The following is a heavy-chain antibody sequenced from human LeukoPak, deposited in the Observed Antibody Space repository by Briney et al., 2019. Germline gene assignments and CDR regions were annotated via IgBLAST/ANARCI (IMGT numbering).Heavy chain of an antibody. CDR1: GYIFTTYW. Sequence: GESLKISCKDSGYIFTTYWIGWVRQMPGKGLEWMGIIYPGDSDTRYSPSFQDQVTISADKSTSTAYLQWSSLKASDTAMYYCARQSPEGYSYGFFDYWGQGTLVTVSS. V-gene: IGHV5-51*01. D-gene: IGHD5-18*01. CDR3: ARQSPEGYSYGFFDY. J-gene: IGHJ4*02. CDR2: IYPGDSDT.